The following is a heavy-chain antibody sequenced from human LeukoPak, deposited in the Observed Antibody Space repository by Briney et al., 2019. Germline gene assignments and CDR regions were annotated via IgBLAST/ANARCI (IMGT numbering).Heavy chain of an antibody. CDR3: AKDISTHMEPPDWFDS. V-gene: IGHV1-2*02. D-gene: IGHD1-1*01. Sequence: GASVKVSCMASGYSFSDYYMHWVRQAPGQGLEWMGWINPDSGGTHYAQKFQGRVTLTRDTSLSTAYMELSRLRSDDTAVYYCAKDISTHMEPPDWFDSWGREPWSPSPQ. J-gene: IGHJ5*01. CDR1: GYSFSDYY. CDR2: INPDSGGT.